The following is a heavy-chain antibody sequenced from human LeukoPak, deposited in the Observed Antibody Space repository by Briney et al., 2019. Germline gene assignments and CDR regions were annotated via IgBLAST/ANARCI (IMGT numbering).Heavy chain of an antibody. D-gene: IGHD1-1*01. CDR3: ARGVKLERRLESWFDP. J-gene: IGHJ5*02. CDR2: ISAYNGNT. V-gene: IGHV1-18*01. CDR1: GYTFTSYG. Sequence: ASVKVSCKXSGYTFTSYGISWVRQAPGQGLEWMGWISAYNGNTNYAQKLQGRVTMTTDTSTSTAYMELRSLRSDDTAVYYCARGVKLERRLESWFDPWGQGTLVTVSS.